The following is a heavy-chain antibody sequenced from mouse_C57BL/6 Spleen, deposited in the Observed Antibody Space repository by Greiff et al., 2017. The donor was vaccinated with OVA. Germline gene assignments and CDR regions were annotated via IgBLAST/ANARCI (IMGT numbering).Heavy chain of an antibody. V-gene: IGHV1-59*01. CDR3: ARSGGEGAMDY. CDR1: GYTFTSYW. Sequence: VQLQQPGAELVRPGTSVKLSCKASGYTFTSYWMHWVKQRPGQGLEWIGVIDPSDSYTNYNQKFKGKATLTVDTSSSTAYMQLSSLTSEDSAVYYCARSGGEGAMDYWGQGTSVTVSS. J-gene: IGHJ4*01. CDR2: IDPSDSYT.